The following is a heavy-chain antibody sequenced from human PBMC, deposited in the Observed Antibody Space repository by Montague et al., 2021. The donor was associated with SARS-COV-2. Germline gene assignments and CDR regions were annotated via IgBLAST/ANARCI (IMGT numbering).Heavy chain of an antibody. J-gene: IGHJ4*02. CDR2: ISYSRSS. CDR1: GDSFTTSDYC. D-gene: IGHD2/OR15-2a*01. Sequence: TLSLTCTVSGDSFTTSDYCWTWLRPHPGKGLEWIGHISYSRSSKYTPSLRRRLTTAVATSKNQFSLELTSVTAADTAVYYCARLTPVGSTFFFEFWGQGTLVTVSS. CDR3: ARLTPVGSTFFFEF. V-gene: IGHV4-31*03.